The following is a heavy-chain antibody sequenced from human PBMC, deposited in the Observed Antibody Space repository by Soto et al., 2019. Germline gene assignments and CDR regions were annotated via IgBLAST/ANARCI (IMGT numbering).Heavy chain of an antibody. J-gene: IGHJ4*02. D-gene: IGHD3-10*01. CDR2: ISAHNGNT. CDR1: GYAFTTYG. Sequence: QVHLVQSGAEVKKPGASVKVSCQGSGYAFTTYGITWVRQAPGQGLEWMGWISAHNGNTNYAQKLQGRVTVTRDTSTSTAYMELRGLRYDDTAVYYCAGGRYGEYWGQGALVTVSS. V-gene: IGHV1-18*01. CDR3: AGGRYGEY.